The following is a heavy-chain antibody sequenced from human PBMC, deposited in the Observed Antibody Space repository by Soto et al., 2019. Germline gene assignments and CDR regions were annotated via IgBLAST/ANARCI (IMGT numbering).Heavy chain of an antibody. CDR1: GGSMSDGGFS. V-gene: IGHV4-30-2*06. J-gene: IGHJ4*02. CDR3: ARGAGYDPFDY. Sequence: SETLSLSFTVSGGSMSDGGFSWSCIRQSPGKGLEWIGYISRLDNPYFHPSFKSRVTMSIDRSRNQFYLNLSSMNAADRDVYYCARGAGYDPFDYWAQGVLVTVYS. CDR2: ISRLDNP. D-gene: IGHD5-12*01.